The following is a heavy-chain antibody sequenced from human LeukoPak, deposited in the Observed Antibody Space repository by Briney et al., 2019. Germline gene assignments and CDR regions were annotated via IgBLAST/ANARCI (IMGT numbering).Heavy chain of an antibody. D-gene: IGHD6-19*01. CDR1: GFTFRSYW. J-gene: IGHJ4*02. CDR3: TRDRVAGF. CDR2: IKPDGSEK. Sequence: PGGALRLSCAASGFTFRSYWMSWVRQAPGKGLEWVAYIKPDGSEKYYVDSLKGRCTISRDNAKNSLYLQMNRLRADDTAVYYCTRDRVAGFWGQGTLVAVSS. V-gene: IGHV3-7*01.